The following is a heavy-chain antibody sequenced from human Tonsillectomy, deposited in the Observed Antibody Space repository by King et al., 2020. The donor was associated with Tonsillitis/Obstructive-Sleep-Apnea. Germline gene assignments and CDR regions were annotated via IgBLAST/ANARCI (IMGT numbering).Heavy chain of an antibody. Sequence: VQLVESGGGLEQPGGSLRLSCAASGFTFSTYSMNWVRQATGKGLEWVSFISGSGNTIYYADSVKGRFTITRDNANNSLFLQMNSLRVEDTALYYCTRDKRQRWALDFWGQGTLVTVSS. V-gene: IGHV3-48*01. CDR2: ISGSGNTI. CDR3: TRDKRQRWALDF. D-gene: IGHD1-1*01. J-gene: IGHJ4*02. CDR1: GFTFSTYS.